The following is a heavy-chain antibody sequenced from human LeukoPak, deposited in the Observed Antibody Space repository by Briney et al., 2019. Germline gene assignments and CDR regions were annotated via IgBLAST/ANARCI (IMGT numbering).Heavy chain of an antibody. CDR2: ISSSSSYI. CDR1: GFTFSSYS. D-gene: IGHD2-2*01. V-gene: IGHV3-21*01. CDR3: ARGTLGYCSSTSCPPFDY. Sequence: PGGSLRLSCAASGFTFSSYSMNWVRQAPGKGLEWVSSISSSSSYIYYADSVKGRFTISRDNAKNSLYLQMNSLRAEDTAVYYYARGTLGYCSSTSCPPFDYWGQGTLVTVSS. J-gene: IGHJ4*02.